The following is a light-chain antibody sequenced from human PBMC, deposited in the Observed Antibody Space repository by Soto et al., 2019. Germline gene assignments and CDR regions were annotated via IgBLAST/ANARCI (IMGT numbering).Light chain of an antibody. CDR3: MQALQTPPWT. CDR2: LGS. CDR1: QSLLHSDGRNY. Sequence: DIVMTQSPLSLTVTPGEPASISCRSSQSLLHSDGRNYLDWYLQKPGQSXQLXISLGSTRSSGVPDRFSGGGSGTDFKLRISGVEAEDAWVYYCMQALQTPPWTFGQGTKV. J-gene: IGKJ1*01. V-gene: IGKV2-28*01.